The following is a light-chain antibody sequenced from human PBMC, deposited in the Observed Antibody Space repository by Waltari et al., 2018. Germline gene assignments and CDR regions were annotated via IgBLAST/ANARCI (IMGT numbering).Light chain of an antibody. CDR1: NLGRKY. V-gene: IGLV3-21*01. Sequence: SYELTQPPSVSVPPGQTARISCGGANLGRKYVRWYKQKPPQAPVLVMYYDSDRPSGIPARFSGSKSGNTATMTIRGVEAGDEADYYCQVWDSTTDHRVFGGGTRLTVL. CDR2: YDS. J-gene: IGLJ3*02. CDR3: QVWDSTTDHRV.